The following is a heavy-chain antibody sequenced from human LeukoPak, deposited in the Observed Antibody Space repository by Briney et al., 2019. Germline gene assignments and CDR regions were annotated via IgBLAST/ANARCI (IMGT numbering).Heavy chain of an antibody. CDR3: ARELESGYDSDY. J-gene: IGHJ4*02. D-gene: IGHD5-12*01. V-gene: IGHV3-21*01. CDR1: GFTFSSYS. CDR2: ISSSSYI. Sequence: GGSLRLSCAASGFTFSSYSMNWVRQAPGKGLEWVSSISSSSYIYYADSVKGRFTISRDNAKNSLYLQMNSLRAEDTAVYYCARELESGYDSDYWGQGTLVTVSS.